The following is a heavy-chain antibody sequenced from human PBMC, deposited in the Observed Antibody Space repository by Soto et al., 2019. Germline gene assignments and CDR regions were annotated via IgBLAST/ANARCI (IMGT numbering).Heavy chain of an antibody. Sequence: SETLSLTCTVSGGSISSGGYYWSWIRQQPGKGLEWIGYIYYSGSTYYNPSLNIRVTISVDTSKNQFSLKLSSVTAADTAVYYCARSVVVTATDRYLDYWGQGTLVTVSS. D-gene: IGHD2-21*02. CDR1: GGSISSGGYY. J-gene: IGHJ4*02. CDR2: IYYSGST. V-gene: IGHV4-31*03. CDR3: ARSVVVTATDRYLDY.